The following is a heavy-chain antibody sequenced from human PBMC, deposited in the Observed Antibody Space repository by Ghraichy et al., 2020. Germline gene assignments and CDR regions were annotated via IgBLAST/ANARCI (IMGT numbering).Heavy chain of an antibody. CDR1: GFTLSSYS. J-gene: IGHJ4*02. CDR3: ARGGMTTMTPFDN. V-gene: IGHV3-21*01. CDR2: VSSSGSYM. Sequence: LSLTCAASGFTLSSYSMTWVRQAPGKGLEWVSTVSSSGSYMSYADSLKGRFTISRDSAKNSLYLQMNSLRAEDTAVYYCARGGMTTMTPFDNWGQGTLVTVSS. D-gene: IGHD4-17*01.